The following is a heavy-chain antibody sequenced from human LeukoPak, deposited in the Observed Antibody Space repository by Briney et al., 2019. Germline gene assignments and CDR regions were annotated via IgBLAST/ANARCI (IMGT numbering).Heavy chain of an antibody. CDR3: ARNYYDSSGYYYVALGSFDY. CDR2: IYSCYSDT. CDR1: GYSFTNYW. J-gene: IGHJ4*02. Sequence: GESLKISFKGSGYSFTNYWIVLVRQMPGKGLEVIGIIYSCYSDTRYSPSFEGQFTISADKSISTAYLQWRSLKASETAMYYCARNYYDSSGYYYVALGSFDYWGQGTLVTVSS. D-gene: IGHD3-22*01. V-gene: IGHV5-51*01.